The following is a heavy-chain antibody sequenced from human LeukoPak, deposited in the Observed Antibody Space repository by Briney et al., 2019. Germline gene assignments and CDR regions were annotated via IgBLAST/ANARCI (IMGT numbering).Heavy chain of an antibody. CDR2: IYSGGST. CDR3: ARGPSGYHNT. CDR1: EFSVGSNY. V-gene: IGHV3-66*01. J-gene: IGHJ4*02. Sequence: RGSLRLSCAASEFSVGSNYMTWVRQAPGKGLEWVSLIYSGGSTYYADSVKGRFTISRDNSKNTLYLQMNSLRAEDTAVYHCARGPSGYHNTGGQGTLVTVSS. D-gene: IGHD5-12*01.